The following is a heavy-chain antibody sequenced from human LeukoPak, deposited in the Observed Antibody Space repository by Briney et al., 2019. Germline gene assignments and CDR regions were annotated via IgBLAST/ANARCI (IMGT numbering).Heavy chain of an antibody. D-gene: IGHD2-8*01. Sequence: SETLSLTCTVSGGSISSYYWSWIRQPAGKGLEWIGRIYTSGSTNYNPSLKSRVTMSVDTSKNQFSLKLSSVTAADTAVYYCASGYCTNGVCYPFNYWGQGTLVTVSS. V-gene: IGHV4-4*07. CDR2: IYTSGST. CDR3: ASGYCTNGVCYPFNY. J-gene: IGHJ4*02. CDR1: GGSISSYY.